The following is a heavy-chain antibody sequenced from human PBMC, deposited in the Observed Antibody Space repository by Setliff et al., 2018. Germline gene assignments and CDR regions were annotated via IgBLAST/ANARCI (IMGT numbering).Heavy chain of an antibody. CDR3: TTSRAPRVVLAADFDL. D-gene: IGHD2-21*01. J-gene: IGHJ4*02. CDR2: ISAYSGET. V-gene: IGHV1-18*01. Sequence: ASVKVSCKASGYNFITYGVNWVRQAPGQGLEWMGWISAYSGETNNAQKFQDRLSVTADTSSKTIYMELRSLTSDDTAVYFCTTSRAPRVVLAADFDLWGQGTLVTVSS. CDR1: GYNFITYG.